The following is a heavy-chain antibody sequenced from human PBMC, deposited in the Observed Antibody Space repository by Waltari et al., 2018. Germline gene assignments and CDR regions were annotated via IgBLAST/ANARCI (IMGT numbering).Heavy chain of an antibody. CDR1: GYSISSGYY. CDR2: IYHSGST. CDR3: ARADYDFWSGYPEPFDY. J-gene: IGHJ4*02. D-gene: IGHD3-3*01. V-gene: IGHV4-38-2*02. Sequence: QVQLQESGPGLVTPSVTLSLTCPVSGYSISSGYYWGWFRQPPGKGLEWIGRIYHSGSTYYNPSLKSRVTISVDTSKNQFSLKLSSVTAADTAVYYCARADYDFWSGYPEPFDYWGQGTLVTVSS.